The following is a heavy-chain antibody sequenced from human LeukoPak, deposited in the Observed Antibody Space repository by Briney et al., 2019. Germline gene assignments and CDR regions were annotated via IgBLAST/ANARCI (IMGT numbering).Heavy chain of an antibody. Sequence: PGGSLRLSCAASGFTFSDYAMHWVRQAPGKGLELVALISSDGSYKFYADSVKGRFTISRDNSKNTLYLQMNSLRAEDTAVYYCAKDLADPWGQGTLVTVSS. J-gene: IGHJ5*02. CDR1: GFTFSDYA. CDR3: AKDLADP. CDR2: ISSDGSYK. V-gene: IGHV3-30*18.